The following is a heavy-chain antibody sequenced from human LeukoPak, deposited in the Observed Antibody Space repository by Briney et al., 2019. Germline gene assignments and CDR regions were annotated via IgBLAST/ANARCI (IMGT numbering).Heavy chain of an antibody. CDR2: ISSSGIT. CDR1: GVSISSGVYY. Sequence: SETLSLTCTVSGVSISSGVYYWTWIRQLPGKGLEWIGYISSSGITKYNPFLKSQFTVSSDTSKNQFSLKLTSVTAADTGMYYCARDFYGSGSSPLGFDPWSQGTLVTVSS. CDR3: ARDFYGSGSSPLGFDP. V-gene: IGHV4-31*01. D-gene: IGHD3-10*01. J-gene: IGHJ5*02.